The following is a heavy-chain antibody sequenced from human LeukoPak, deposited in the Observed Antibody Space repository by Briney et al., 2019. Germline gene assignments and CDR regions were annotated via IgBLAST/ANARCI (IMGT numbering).Heavy chain of an antibody. J-gene: IGHJ1*01. V-gene: IGHV4-38-2*01. D-gene: IGHD2-2*02. CDR3: AVGYSSSTSCYREYFQH. Sequence: SETLSLTCGVSGFSISSGYYWGWVPQPPGKGLEWIGTIYHSGSTYYNPSLKSRVTISVDTAKNQFSPKLSSGAAPDTALYFCAVGYSSSTSCYREYFQHWGQGTLITVSS. CDR2: IYHSGST. CDR1: GFSISSGYY.